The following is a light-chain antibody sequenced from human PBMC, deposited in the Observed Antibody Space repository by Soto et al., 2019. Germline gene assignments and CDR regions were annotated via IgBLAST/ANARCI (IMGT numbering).Light chain of an antibody. CDR2: AAS. CDR1: RAITNH. J-gene: IGKJ4*01. V-gene: IGKV1-39*01. Sequence: DVQLTKSPSPLSASVGDRVSISCRASRAITNHLNWYQQKPGKAPILLVYAASTLETGVPSRFSGSGSGTHFTLTIDNLQPEDVATYFCQQNYITPLTFGGGTKVDIK. CDR3: QQNYITPLT.